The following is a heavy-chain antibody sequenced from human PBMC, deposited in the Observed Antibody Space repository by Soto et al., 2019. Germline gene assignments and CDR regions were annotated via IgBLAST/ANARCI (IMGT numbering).Heavy chain of an antibody. CDR3: AKVGSYIYYYYYMDV. CDR1: GFTFSSYA. CDR2: ISGSGGST. D-gene: IGHD3-16*01. J-gene: IGHJ6*03. Sequence: EVQLLESGGGLVQPGGSLRLSCAASGFTFSSYAMSWVRQAPGKGLVWVSAISGSGGSTYYADSVKGRFTISRDNSKNTLYLQMNSLRAEDTAVYYCAKVGSYIYYYYYMDVWGKGTTVTVSS. V-gene: IGHV3-23*01.